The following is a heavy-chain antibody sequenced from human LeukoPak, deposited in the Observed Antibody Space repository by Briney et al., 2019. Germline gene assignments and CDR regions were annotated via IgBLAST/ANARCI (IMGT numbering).Heavy chain of an antibody. CDR2: VNSDGSST. CDR1: GFTFSSYW. Sequence: GGSLRLSCAASGFTFSSYWMHWVRQAPGKGLVWVSRVNSDGSSTTYADSVKGRFTISRGNAKNTLYLQMNSLRAEDTAVYYCARAGIAAPTSYWGQGTLVTVSS. CDR3: ARAGIAAPTSY. J-gene: IGHJ4*02. V-gene: IGHV3-74*01. D-gene: IGHD6-13*01.